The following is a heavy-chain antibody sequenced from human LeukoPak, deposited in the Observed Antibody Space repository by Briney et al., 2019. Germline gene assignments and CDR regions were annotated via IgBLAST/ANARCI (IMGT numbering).Heavy chain of an antibody. CDR2: ISSSSSTI. Sequence: GGSLRLSCAASGFTFNNFEMNWVRQAPGKGLEWVSYISSSSSTIYYADSVKGRFTISRDNAKNSLDLQMNSLRAEDTAVYYCARAESDYGTDYWGQGTLVTVSS. CDR3: ARAESDYGTDY. CDR1: GFTFNNFE. V-gene: IGHV3-48*01. J-gene: IGHJ4*02. D-gene: IGHD4-17*01.